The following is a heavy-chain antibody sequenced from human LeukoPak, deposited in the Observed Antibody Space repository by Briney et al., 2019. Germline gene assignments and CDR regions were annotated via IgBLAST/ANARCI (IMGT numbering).Heavy chain of an antibody. V-gene: IGHV1-18*04. CDR3: ARSNGLLWFGEFDY. CDR1: GYTFTSYG. Sequence: ASVKVSCKASGYTFTSYGISWVRQAPGQGLEWMGWISAYNGNTNYALKLQGRVTMTTDTSTSTAYMELRSLRSDDTAVYYCARSNGLLWFGEFDYWGQGTLVTVSS. J-gene: IGHJ4*02. CDR2: ISAYNGNT. D-gene: IGHD3-10*01.